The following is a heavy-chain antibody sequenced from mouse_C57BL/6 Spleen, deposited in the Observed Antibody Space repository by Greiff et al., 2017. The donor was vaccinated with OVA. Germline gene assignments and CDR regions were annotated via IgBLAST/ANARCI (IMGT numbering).Heavy chain of an antibody. CDR3: ARRDYAMDY. Sequence: QVQLQQSGPELVKPGASVKISCKASGYAFSSSWMNWVKQRPGKGLEWIGRIYPGDGDTNYNGKFKGKATLTADKSSSTAYRQLSSLTSEDSAVYFCARRDYAMDYWGQGTSVTVSS. V-gene: IGHV1-82*01. CDR2: IYPGDGDT. CDR1: GYAFSSSW. J-gene: IGHJ4*01.